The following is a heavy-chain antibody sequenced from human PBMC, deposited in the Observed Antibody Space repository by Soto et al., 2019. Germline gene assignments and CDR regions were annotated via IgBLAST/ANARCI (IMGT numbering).Heavy chain of an antibody. CDR2: IRSNRSSI. J-gene: IGHJ5*02. D-gene: IGHD2-15*01. Sequence: EVQLVESGGGLVKPGGSLRLSCAASGFTFSNHKMNWVRQAPGKGLEWVASIRSNRSSIYYADSVKGGFTISRDNAKNTLYLQMTTRRGEDTDVYYCAGGLLDWLGAATSNHWGQGTVVSVTS. CDR3: AGGLLDWLGAATSNH. CDR1: GFTFSNHK. V-gene: IGHV3-21*01.